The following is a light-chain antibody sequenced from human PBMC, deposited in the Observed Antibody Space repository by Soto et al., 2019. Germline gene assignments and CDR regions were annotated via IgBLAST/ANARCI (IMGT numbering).Light chain of an antibody. CDR2: GAS. J-gene: IGKJ3*01. CDR1: QSVSSN. V-gene: IGKV3-15*01. CDR3: QQYDNWPFT. Sequence: EIVMTQSPATLSVSPGERATLSCRASQSVSSNLAWYQQKRGQAPRLLIYGASTRATGIPARFSGSGSGTAFTLTISTLQSEDLAVYYCQQYDNWPFTFGPEPKVPIK.